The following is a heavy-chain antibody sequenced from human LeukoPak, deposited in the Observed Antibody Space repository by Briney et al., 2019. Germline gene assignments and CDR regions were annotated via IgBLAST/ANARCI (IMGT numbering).Heavy chain of an antibody. CDR3: ARDDSSGSNYNWFDP. D-gene: IGHD3-22*01. V-gene: IGHV1-46*01. J-gene: IGHJ5*02. CDR2: INPGGGST. Sequence: GASVKVSCKASGYTFTTYYMHWVRQAPGQGLEWMGIINPGGGSTSYAQKFQGRVTMTRDTSTNTVYMELSSLRSEDTAVYYCARDDSSGSNYNWFDPWGQGTLVTVSS. CDR1: GYTFTTYY.